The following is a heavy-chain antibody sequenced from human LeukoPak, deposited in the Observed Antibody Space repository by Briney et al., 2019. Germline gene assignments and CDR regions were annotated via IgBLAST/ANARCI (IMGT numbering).Heavy chain of an antibody. J-gene: IGHJ4*02. CDR2: ISSSSSYI. Sequence: GGSLRLSCAASGFTFSSYSMNWVRQAPGKGLEWVSSISSSSSYIYYADSVKGRFTISRDNAKNTLSLQMNDLRVADTAVYYCARERPDSRNLDSWGRGALVTVSS. CDR3: ARERPDSRNLDS. V-gene: IGHV3-21*01. D-gene: IGHD1-14*01. CDR1: GFTFSSYS.